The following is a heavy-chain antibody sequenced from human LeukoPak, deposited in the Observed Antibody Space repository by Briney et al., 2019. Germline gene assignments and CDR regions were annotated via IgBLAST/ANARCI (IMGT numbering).Heavy chain of an antibody. V-gene: IGHV1-8*01. CDR2: MNPNSGNT. D-gene: IGHD2-15*01. CDR3: ARDIGYCSGGSCYHAFDI. J-gene: IGHJ3*02. Sequence: ASVKVSCKASGYTFTSYDINWVRQATGQGLEWMGWMNPNSGNTGYAQKFQGRVTMTRNTSISTAYMELSRLRSEDTAVYYCARDIGYCSGGSCYHAFDIWGQGTMVTVSS. CDR1: GYTFTSYD.